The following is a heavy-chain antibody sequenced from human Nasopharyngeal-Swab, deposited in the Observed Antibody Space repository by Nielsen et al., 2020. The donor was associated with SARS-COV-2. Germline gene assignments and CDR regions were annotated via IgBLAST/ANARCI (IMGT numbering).Heavy chain of an antibody. Sequence: WIRQPPGKGLEWIGSIYYSGSTYYNPSLKSRVTISVDTSKNQFSLKLSSVTAADTAVYYCVTERAIAVAGTFGAKFDYWGQGTLVTVSS. V-gene: IGHV4-39*01. CDR3: VTERAIAVAGTFGAKFDY. D-gene: IGHD6-19*01. CDR2: IYYSGST. J-gene: IGHJ4*02.